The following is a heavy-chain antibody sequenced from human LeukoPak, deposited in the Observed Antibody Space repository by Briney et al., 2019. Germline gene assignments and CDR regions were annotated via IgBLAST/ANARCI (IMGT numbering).Heavy chain of an antibody. CDR2: ISYDGSNK. CDR1: GFMFSSYG. J-gene: IGHJ4*02. V-gene: IGHV3-30*18. CDR3: AKGMITFGGIIVNTYFDY. Sequence: PGGSLRLSCAASGFMFSSYGMPWVRQAPGKGLEWVAVISYDGSNKYYADSVKGRFTVSRDNSKNTLYLQMNSLRPEDTAVYYCAKGMITFGGIIVNTYFDYWGQGTLVTVSS. D-gene: IGHD3-16*02.